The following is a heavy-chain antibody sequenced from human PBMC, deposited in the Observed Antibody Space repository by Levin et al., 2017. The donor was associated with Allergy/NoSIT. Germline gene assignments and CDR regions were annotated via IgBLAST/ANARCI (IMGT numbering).Heavy chain of an antibody. CDR1: GFTFSNYG. CDR2: ISYDGSNK. J-gene: IGHJ6*02. Sequence: GGSLRLSCAASGFTFSNYGMHWVRQVPGKGLEWVAVISYDGSNKDYADSVKGRFTISRDNSKNTLYVQMNSLRGEDTAVYYCAKELLTNNRYPYYYGMDVWGQGTTVTVSS. V-gene: IGHV3-30*18. D-gene: IGHD2-15*01. CDR3: AKELLTNNRYPYYYGMDV.